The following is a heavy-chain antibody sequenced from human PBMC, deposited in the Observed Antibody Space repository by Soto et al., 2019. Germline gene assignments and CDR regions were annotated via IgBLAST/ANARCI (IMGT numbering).Heavy chain of an antibody. V-gene: IGHV3-33*01. CDR3: ARDRSSGYYVFDY. CDR1: GFTFSTYG. D-gene: IGHD3-22*01. J-gene: IGHJ4*02. CDR2: IWYDGSNK. Sequence: QVQLVESGGGVVQPGRSLRLFCAASGFTFSTYGMHWVRQAPGKGLEWVAVIWYDGSNKYYADSVKGRFTISRDNSKNTLYLQMNSLRAEDTAVYYCARDRSSGYYVFDYWGQGTLVTVSS.